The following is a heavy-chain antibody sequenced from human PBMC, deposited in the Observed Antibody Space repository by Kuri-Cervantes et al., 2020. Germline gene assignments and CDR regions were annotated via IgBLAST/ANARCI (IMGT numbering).Heavy chain of an antibody. J-gene: IGHJ4*02. CDR3: ARGGRPWLRLFVDFDY. CDR2: INPNSGGT. V-gene: IGHV1-2*02. Sequence: ASVKVSCKASGYTFTGYYMHWVRQAPGQGLEWMGWINPNSGGTNYAQKSQGRVTMTRDTSISTAYMELSRLRSDDTAVYYCARGGRPWLRLFVDFDYWGQGTLVTVSS. D-gene: IGHD5-12*01. CDR1: GYTFTGYY.